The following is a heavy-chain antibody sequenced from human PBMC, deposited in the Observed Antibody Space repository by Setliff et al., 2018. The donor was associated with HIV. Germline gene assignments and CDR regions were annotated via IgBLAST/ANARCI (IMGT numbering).Heavy chain of an antibody. CDR3: AKDRRYYYGSGSYAAET. V-gene: IGHV3-7*05. D-gene: IGHD3-10*01. Sequence: PGGSLRLSCAASGFLFHTYWMSWVRQAPGKGLEWVANIKEDGSEKYYVDSVKGRFTISRDNAENSLYLQMNSLRAEDTAVYYCAKDRRYYYGSGSYAAETWGQGTLVTVS. CDR1: GFLFHTYW. J-gene: IGHJ5*02. CDR2: IKEDGSEK.